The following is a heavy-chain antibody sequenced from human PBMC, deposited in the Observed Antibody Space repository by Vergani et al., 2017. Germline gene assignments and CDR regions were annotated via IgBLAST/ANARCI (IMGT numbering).Heavy chain of an antibody. CDR2: IYYSGST. Sequence: QVQLQQWGAGLLKPSETLSLTCAVYGGSFSGYYWSWIRQPPGKGLEWIGYIYYSGSTNYNPSLKSRVTISVDTSKNQFSLKLSSVTAADTAVYYCARSVDYYDSSGYRLDAFDIWGQGTMVTVSS. J-gene: IGHJ3*02. D-gene: IGHD3-22*01. CDR1: GGSFSGYY. CDR3: ARSVDYYDSSGYRLDAFDI. V-gene: IGHV4-34*11.